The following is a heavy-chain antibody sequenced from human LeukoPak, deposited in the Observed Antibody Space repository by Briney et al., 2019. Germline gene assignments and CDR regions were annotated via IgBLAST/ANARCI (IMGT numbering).Heavy chain of an antibody. Sequence: SETLSLTCTVYGGSSSGDYWSWIRQPPGKGLEWIGEINRGGDTSYNPSLKSRVTMSVDTSMNQFSLKLSSVTAADTAVYYCARGYGSGSFYGYWGQGTLVTVSS. J-gene: IGHJ4*02. CDR2: INRGGDT. V-gene: IGHV4-34*01. CDR1: GGSSSGDY. CDR3: ARGYGSGSFYGY. D-gene: IGHD3-10*01.